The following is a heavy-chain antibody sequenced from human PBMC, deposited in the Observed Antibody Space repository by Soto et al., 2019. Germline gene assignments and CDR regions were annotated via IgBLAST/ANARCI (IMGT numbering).Heavy chain of an antibody. CDR2: INPNSGGT. CDR3: ARGRPYYHDSSFRSRYGMDV. Sequence: VASVKVSCKASGYTFTGYYMHWVRQAPGQGLEWMGWINPNSGGTNYAQKFQGRVTMTRDTSISTAYMELSRLRSDDTAVYYCARGRPYYHDSSFRSRYGMDVWGQGTTVTVSS. CDR1: GYTFTGYY. V-gene: IGHV1-2*02. D-gene: IGHD3-22*01. J-gene: IGHJ6*02.